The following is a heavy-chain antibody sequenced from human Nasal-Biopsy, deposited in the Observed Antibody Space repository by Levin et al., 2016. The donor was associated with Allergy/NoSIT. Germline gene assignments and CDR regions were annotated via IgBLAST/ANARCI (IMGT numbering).Heavy chain of an antibody. CDR3: ASGPLYDVLTGNYYYGMDV. CDR1: GFTFSDYY. CDR2: ITGSGSPI. J-gene: IGHJ6*02. Sequence: GGSLRLSCAASGFTFSDYYMSWIRQAPGKGLEWVSYITGSGSPIFYADSVKGRFTISRDNAKNSLFLQLNSLRAEDTAVYYCASGPLYDVLTGNYYYGMDVWGQGTTVTVS. D-gene: IGHD3-9*01. V-gene: IGHV3-11*01.